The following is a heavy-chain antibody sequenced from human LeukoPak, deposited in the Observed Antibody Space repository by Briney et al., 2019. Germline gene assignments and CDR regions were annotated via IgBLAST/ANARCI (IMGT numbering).Heavy chain of an antibody. CDR3: AKPRGSGWFPFDY. CDR2: ITGDGRNT. D-gene: IGHD6-19*01. V-gene: IGHV3-43*02. Sequence: PGGSLRLSCAASGFTFSSYAMSWVRQAPGKGLEWVSLITGDGRNTYYADSVEGRFTISRDNSKISMYLQMNSLRIEDTAFYYCAKPRGSGWFPFDYWGQGTLVTVSS. J-gene: IGHJ4*02. CDR1: GFTFSSYA.